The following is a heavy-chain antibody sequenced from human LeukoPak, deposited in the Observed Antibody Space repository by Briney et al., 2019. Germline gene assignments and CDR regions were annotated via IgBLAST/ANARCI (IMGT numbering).Heavy chain of an antibody. CDR3: ARDSGSPHYYYYYMDV. V-gene: IGHV4-4*07. J-gene: IGHJ6*03. CDR2: IYTSGST. Sequence: PSETLSLTCTVPGGSISSYYWSWIRQPAGKGLEWIGRIYTSGSTNYNPSLKSRVTMSVDTSNNQFSLKLSSVTPADTAVYYCARDSGSPHYYYYYMDVWGKGTTVTVSS. CDR1: GGSISSYY. D-gene: IGHD1-26*01.